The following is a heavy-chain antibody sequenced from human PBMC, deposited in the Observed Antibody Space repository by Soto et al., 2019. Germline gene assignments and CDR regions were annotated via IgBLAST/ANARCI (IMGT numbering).Heavy chain of an antibody. CDR1: GGTFSSYT. J-gene: IGHJ4*02. CDR3: ARGVTTVTTRWDLKSSFPIPYDY. V-gene: IGHV1-69*02. Sequence: ASVKVSCKASGGTFSSYTISWVRQAPGQGLEWMGRIIPILGIANYAQKFQGRVTITADKSTSTAYMELSSLRSEDTAVYYCARGVTTVTTRWDLKSSFPIPYDYWGQGTLVTVSS. CDR2: IIPILGIA. D-gene: IGHD4-17*01.